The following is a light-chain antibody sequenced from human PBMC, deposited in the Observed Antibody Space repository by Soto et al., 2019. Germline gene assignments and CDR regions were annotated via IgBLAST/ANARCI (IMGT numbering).Light chain of an antibody. J-gene: IGKJ1*01. Sequence: DIPMTQSPSSLSASVGDRVTITCRASPSISSSVNWYQQRPGKAPKVLLYGASSLQSGVPSRFSGSGYGTDFTLTVTNLQPEDFATYYCQQSYSIPWTFGQGTRVEIK. V-gene: IGKV1-39*01. CDR1: PSISSS. CDR2: GAS. CDR3: QQSYSIPWT.